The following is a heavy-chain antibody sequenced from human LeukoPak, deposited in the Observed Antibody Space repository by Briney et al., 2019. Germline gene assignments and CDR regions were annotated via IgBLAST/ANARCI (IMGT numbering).Heavy chain of an antibody. Sequence: GGSLRLSCAASGFTFSSYWMIWVRQAPGKGLEWVANIKQDGSEKYHVDSVKGRFTISRDNAKNSLYLQMSSLRVEDTAVYYCARAVDDNVWGSYRPPGHWGQGTLVTVPS. D-gene: IGHD3-16*02. CDR2: IKQDGSEK. J-gene: IGHJ4*02. CDR3: ARAVDDNVWGSYRPPGH. CDR1: GFTFSSYW. V-gene: IGHV3-7*05.